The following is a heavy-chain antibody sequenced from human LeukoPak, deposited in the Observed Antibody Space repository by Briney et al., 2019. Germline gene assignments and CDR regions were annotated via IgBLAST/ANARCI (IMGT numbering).Heavy chain of an antibody. V-gene: IGHV4-59*01. CDR2: IYYSGST. D-gene: IGHD3-10*01. CDR1: GGSISSYY. CDR3: ARFSMVRGEGGNWFDP. J-gene: IGHJ5*02. Sequence: SETLSLTCTVSGGSISSYYWSWIRQPPGKGLEWIGYIYYSGSTHYNPSLKSRVTISVDTSKNQFSLKLSSVTAADTAVYYCARFSMVRGEGGNWFDPWGQGTLVTVSS.